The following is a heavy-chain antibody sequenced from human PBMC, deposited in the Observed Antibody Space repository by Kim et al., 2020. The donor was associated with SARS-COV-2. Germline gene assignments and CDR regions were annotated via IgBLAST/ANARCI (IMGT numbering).Heavy chain of an antibody. J-gene: IGHJ6*02. Sequence: SETLSLTCTVSGGSISSYYWSWIRQPPGKGLEWIGYIYYSGSTNYNPSLKSRVTISVDTSENQFSLKLSSVTAADTAVYYCARDQGGSGSYYNVGYYYGMDVWGQGTTVTVSS. V-gene: IGHV4-59*13. CDR2: IYYSGST. D-gene: IGHD3-10*01. CDR3: ARDQGGSGSYYNVGYYYGMDV. CDR1: GGSISSYY.